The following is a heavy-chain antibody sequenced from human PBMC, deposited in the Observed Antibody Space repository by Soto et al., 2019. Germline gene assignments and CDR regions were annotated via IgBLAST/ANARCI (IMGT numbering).Heavy chain of an antibody. J-gene: IGHJ5*01. Sequence: PSDTLSLTCPVSGYSINSGVYFWGWIRQPPGQGQELSGSVFHSGSTNSKPTLKSRITISVHTSKTQFSLDPRSVTAADPAVYYCARDPQYYENIDYLDSWGHGLLVTVS. V-gene: IGHV4-38-2*02. CDR2: VFHSGST. CDR1: GYSINSGVYF. D-gene: IGHD3-22*01. CDR3: ARDPQYYENIDYLDS.